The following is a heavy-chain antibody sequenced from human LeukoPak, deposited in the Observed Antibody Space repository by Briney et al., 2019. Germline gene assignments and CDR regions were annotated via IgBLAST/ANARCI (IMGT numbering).Heavy chain of an antibody. Sequence: ASVKVSCKASGYTFTGYYMHWVRQAPGQGLEWMGWINPNSGGTNYAQKFQGRVTMTRDMSTSTVYMELSSLRSEDTAVYYCARDRLKARGYFDYWGQGTLVTVSS. J-gene: IGHJ4*02. D-gene: IGHD2-8*01. V-gene: IGHV1-2*02. CDR3: ARDRLKARGYFDY. CDR1: GYTFTGYY. CDR2: INPNSGGT.